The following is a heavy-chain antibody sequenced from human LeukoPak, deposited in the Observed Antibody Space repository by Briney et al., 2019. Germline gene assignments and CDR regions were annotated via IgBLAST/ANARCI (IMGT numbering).Heavy chain of an antibody. D-gene: IGHD2-15*01. CDR2: INYSGTT. CDR1: GGSIKYSESH. V-gene: IGHV4-39*01. Sequence: SETLSLTCTDSGGSIKYSESHWGWIRQSPGKGLEWIGNINYSGTTYYNPSLTSRVTVFVDTSKNQFSLNLSSVTAADTAVYFCARRVVAATPRWFDPWGQGTLVIVSS. J-gene: IGHJ5*02. CDR3: ARRVVAATPRWFDP.